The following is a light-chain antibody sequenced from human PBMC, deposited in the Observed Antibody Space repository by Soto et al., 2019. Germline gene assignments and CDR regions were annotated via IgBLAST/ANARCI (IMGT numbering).Light chain of an antibody. Sequence: QSALTQPASVSGSPGQSITISCTGTSSDVGGYNYVSWYQHHPGKAPKLMIFEVSNRPSGVSNRFSGSKSGNTASLTISGLQPEDEADYFCSSYTRTSTLVFGGGTQLTVL. CDR2: EVS. J-gene: IGLJ7*01. CDR1: SSDVGGYNY. V-gene: IGLV2-14*01. CDR3: SSYTRTSTLV.